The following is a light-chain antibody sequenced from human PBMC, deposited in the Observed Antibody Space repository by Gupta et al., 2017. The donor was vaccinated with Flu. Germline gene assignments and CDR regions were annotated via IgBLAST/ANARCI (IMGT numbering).Light chain of an antibody. CDR1: SSDVGRSDS. J-gene: IGLJ1*01. Sequence: SALPQPASVSGSPGQSITISCSGTSSDVGRSDSVSWYQQHPDKAPKLIIFDVTNRPSGVSSRFSGSKSGNTASLTISGLQAEDGTDYYCSSYTSGSTFYVFGTGTKVTVL. CDR3: SSYTSGSTFYV. CDR2: DVT. V-gene: IGLV2-14*01.